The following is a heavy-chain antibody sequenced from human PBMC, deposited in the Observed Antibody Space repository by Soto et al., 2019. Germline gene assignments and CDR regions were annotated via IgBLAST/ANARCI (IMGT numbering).Heavy chain of an antibody. CDR3: AKVRSSIAARPQDY. CDR1: GGPFSGYY. D-gene: IGHD6-6*01. Sequence: SETLSLTCGVYGGPFSGYYWSWIRQPPGKGLEWIGEINQSGSTNYNPSLKSRVTISRDNSKNTLYLQMNSLRAEDTAVYYCAKVRSSIAARPQDYWGQGTLVTVSS. CDR2: INQSGST. J-gene: IGHJ4*02. V-gene: IGHV4-34*01.